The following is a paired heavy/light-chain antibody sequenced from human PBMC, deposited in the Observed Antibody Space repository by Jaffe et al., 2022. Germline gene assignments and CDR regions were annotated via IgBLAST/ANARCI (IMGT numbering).Light chain of an antibody. CDR2: DVN. CDR1: SSDVGGYNY. Sequence: QSALTQPRSVSGSPGQSVTISCTGTSSDVGGYNYVSWYQQHPGKAPKLMISDVNKRPSGVPDRFSGSKSGNTASLTISGLQAEDEADYYCYSYAVTYTSWVFGGGTKLTVL. CDR3: YSYAVTYTSWV. V-gene: IGLV2-11*01. J-gene: IGLJ3*02.
Heavy chain of an antibody. J-gene: IGHJ3*02. CDR3: ARQSPYMTPVTQLAFDI. D-gene: IGHD4-17*01. CDR1: GGSITSGSDY. V-gene: IGHV4-61*02. Sequence: QVQLQESGPGLVKPSQTLSLTCTVSGGSITSGSDYWSWIRQPAGKGLEWIGRIYTSGSTSYNPSLKSRVTISVDTSKNQFSLKLNSVTAADTALYYCARQSPYMTPVTQLAFDIWGQGTMVTVSS. CDR2: IYTSGST.